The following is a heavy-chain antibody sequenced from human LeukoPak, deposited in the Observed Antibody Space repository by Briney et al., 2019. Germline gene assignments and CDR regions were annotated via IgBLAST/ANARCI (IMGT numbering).Heavy chain of an antibody. CDR1: GFTFGDYA. CDR3: TRVSQQWLAHFDY. D-gene: IGHD6-19*01. V-gene: IGHV3-49*03. J-gene: IGHJ4*02. Sequence: PGGSLRLSCTASGFTFGDYAMSWFRQAPGKGLEWVGFIRSKAYGGTTEYAASVKGRFTISRDDSKSIAYLQMNSLKTEDTAVYYCTRVSQQWLAHFDYWGQGTLVTVSS. CDR2: IRSKAYGGTT.